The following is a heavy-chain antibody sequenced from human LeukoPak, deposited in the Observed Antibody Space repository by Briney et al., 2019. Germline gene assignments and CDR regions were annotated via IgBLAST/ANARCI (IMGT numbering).Heavy chain of an antibody. J-gene: IGHJ4*02. V-gene: IGHV3-66*01. D-gene: IGHD3-22*01. CDR1: GFTVSSNY. Sequence: GGSLRLSCAASGFTVSSNYMSWVRQAPGKGLEWVSVIYSGGSTYYADSVKGRFTISRDNSKNTLHLQMNSLRAEDTAVYYCARAGRAGGRYYYDSSGYVDYWGQGTLVTVSS. CDR3: ARAGRAGGRYYYDSSGYVDY. CDR2: IYSGGST.